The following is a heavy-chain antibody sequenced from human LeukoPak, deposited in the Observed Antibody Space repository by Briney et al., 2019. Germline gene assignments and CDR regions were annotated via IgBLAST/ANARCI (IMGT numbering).Heavy chain of an antibody. CDR3: ARDKVIRNYAVFDY. J-gene: IGHJ4*02. D-gene: IGHD1-7*01. V-gene: IGHV1-2*02. Sequence: GASVKVSCKASGYTFTGYYMHWVRQAPGQGLEGMGWINPNSGGTNYAQKFQGRVTMTRDTSISTAYMELSRLRSDDTAVYYCARDKVIRNYAVFDYWGQGTLVTVSS. CDR2: INPNSGGT. CDR1: GYTFTGYY.